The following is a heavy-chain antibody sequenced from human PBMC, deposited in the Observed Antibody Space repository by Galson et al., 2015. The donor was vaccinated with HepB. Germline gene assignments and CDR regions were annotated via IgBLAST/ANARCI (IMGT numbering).Heavy chain of an antibody. D-gene: IGHD2-2*01. J-gene: IGHJ6*03. Sequence: SVKVSCKASGGTFSSYAISWVRQAPGQGLEWMGGIIPIFGTANYAQKFQGRVTITADESTSTAYMELSSLRSEDTAVYYCAVVVPAAIIYYYYMDVWGKGTTVTVSS. V-gene: IGHV1-69*13. CDR1: GGTFSSYA. CDR2: IIPIFGTA. CDR3: AVVVPAAIIYYYYMDV.